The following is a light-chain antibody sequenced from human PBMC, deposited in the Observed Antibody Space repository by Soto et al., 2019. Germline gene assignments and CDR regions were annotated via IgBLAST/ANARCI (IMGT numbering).Light chain of an antibody. CDR1: YIGSKS. J-gene: IGLJ2*01. CDR2: DDR. V-gene: IGLV3-21*02. Sequence: SYELTQPPSVSVAPGQTARITCGGDYIGSKSVHWYQQKADQAPVLVVYDDRDRPSGIPERFSGSNAGNTATLTISRVEAGDEADYYCQVWDGGSDHVVFGGGTQLTVL. CDR3: QVWDGGSDHVV.